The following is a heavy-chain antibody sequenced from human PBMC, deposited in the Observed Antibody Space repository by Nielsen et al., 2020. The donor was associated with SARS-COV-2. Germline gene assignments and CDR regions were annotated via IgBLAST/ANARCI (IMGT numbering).Heavy chain of an antibody. CDR3: ARRDYGVLSGTPFFDV. V-gene: IGHV4-59*07. CDR1: GCSIRGYY. Sequence: SDTLSLTCTVSGCSIRGYYWSWIRQPPARGLAWFGYIYDSGSTTYNPSLTDRVTIPADTSKNQFSLRLKSVTAADTAMYYCARRDYGVLSGTPFFDVWGRGTLVTVSS. CDR2: IYDSGST. J-gene: IGHJ2*01. D-gene: IGHD3-9*01.